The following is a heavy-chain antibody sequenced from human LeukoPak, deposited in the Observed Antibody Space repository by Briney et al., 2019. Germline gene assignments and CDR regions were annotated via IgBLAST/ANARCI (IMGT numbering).Heavy chain of an antibody. CDR2: ISGDGINT. J-gene: IGHJ5*02. V-gene: IGHV3-9*01. CDR1: GFIFDDYA. Sequence: PGRSLRLSCVTSGFIFDDYAMHWVRQAPGKGLEWVSRISGDGINTAYADSVKGRFTISRDNAKNTVYLQMNSLRAEDTALYFCARDHSPGWFDPWGQGAVVTVSS. CDR3: ARDHSPGWFDP.